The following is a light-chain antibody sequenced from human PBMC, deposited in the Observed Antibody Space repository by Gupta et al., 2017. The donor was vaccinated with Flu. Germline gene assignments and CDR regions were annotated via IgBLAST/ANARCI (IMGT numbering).Light chain of an antibody. Sequence: EIVMTQSPATLSVSPGERATLSCRASQNIHNNLAWYQQKPGQAPRLLIYDASTSATGTSARFSGSGSGTEFTLTIGSLQSEDFAVYYCQQYNKWPYTFGQGT. V-gene: IGKV3-15*01. CDR2: DAS. J-gene: IGKJ2*01. CDR3: QQYNKWPYT. CDR1: QNIHNN.